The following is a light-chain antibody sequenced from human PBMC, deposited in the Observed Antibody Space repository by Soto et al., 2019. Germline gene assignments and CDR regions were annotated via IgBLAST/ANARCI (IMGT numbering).Light chain of an antibody. J-gene: IGLJ1*01. V-gene: IGLV2-14*01. CDR3: SSYTSSSTQV. CDR2: DVN. Sequence: QSVLTQPASVSGSPGQSITISCTGTSSDVGGYNYVSWYQQNPGKAPKLMIYDVNNRPSGVSYRFSGSKSGNTASLTISGLQAEDEADYYCSSYTSSSTQVFGTGTKLTVL. CDR1: SSDVGGYNY.